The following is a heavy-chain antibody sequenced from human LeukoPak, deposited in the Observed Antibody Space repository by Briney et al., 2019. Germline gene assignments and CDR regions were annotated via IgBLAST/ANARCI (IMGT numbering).Heavy chain of an antibody. J-gene: IGHJ5*02. Sequence: SETLSLTCTVSGGSISSSSYYWGWIRQPPGKGLEWIGSIYYSGSTYYNPSLKSRVTISVDTSKNQFSLKLSSVTAADTAVYYCARDIGYGSGQGDWFDPWGQGTLVTVSS. CDR3: ARDIGYGSGQGDWFDP. CDR2: IYYSGST. D-gene: IGHD3-10*01. CDR1: GGSISSSSYY. V-gene: IGHV4-39*07.